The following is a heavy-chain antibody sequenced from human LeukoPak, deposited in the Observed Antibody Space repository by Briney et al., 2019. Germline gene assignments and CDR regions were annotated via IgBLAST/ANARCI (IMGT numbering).Heavy chain of an antibody. CDR1: GYTLTELS. V-gene: IGHV1-2*02. Sequence: ASVKVSCKVSGYTLTELSMHWVRQAPGQGLEWMGWINPNSGGTNYAQKFQGRVTMTRDTSISTAYMELSRLRSDDTAVYYCARGAVLAAAGYYYYYGMDVWGQGTTVTVSS. J-gene: IGHJ6*02. CDR3: ARGAVLAAAGYYYYYGMDV. D-gene: IGHD6-13*01. CDR2: INPNSGGT.